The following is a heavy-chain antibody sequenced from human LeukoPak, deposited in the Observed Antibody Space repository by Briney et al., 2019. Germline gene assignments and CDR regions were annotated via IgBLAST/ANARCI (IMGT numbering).Heavy chain of an antibody. Sequence: GGTLRLSCAGSGFPFSSHGMNWVRQAPGKGLEWVSGISPGGGPTYYADSVKGRFTISRDDSKNTLYLQMKNLRAEDTAVYYCAKDGAWLRFDDWGQGILVTVSS. CDR2: ISPGGGPT. CDR1: GFPFSSHG. V-gene: IGHV3-23*01. CDR3: AKDGAWLRFDD. D-gene: IGHD5-12*01. J-gene: IGHJ4*02.